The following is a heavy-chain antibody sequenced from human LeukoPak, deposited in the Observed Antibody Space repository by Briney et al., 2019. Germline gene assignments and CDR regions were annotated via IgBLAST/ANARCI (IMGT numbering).Heavy chain of an antibody. Sequence: GASLQISCKGSGYSFTSYWIGWVRPMPGKGLEWMGIIYPGDSDTRYSPSFQGQVTISADKSISTAYLQWSSLKASDTAMYYCARDRYYGSGSYTQQYYYYGMDVWGQGTTVTVSS. J-gene: IGHJ6*02. V-gene: IGHV5-51*01. CDR2: IYPGDSDT. D-gene: IGHD3-10*01. CDR1: GYSFTSYW. CDR3: ARDRYYGSGSYTQQYYYYGMDV.